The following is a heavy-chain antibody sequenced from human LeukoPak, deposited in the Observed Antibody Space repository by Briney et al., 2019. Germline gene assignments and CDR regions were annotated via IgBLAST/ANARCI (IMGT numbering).Heavy chain of an antibody. CDR2: ISAYNGNT. D-gene: IGHD2-15*01. V-gene: IGHV1-18*01. CDR3: ARAGGYCSGGSCPSVDY. Sequence: ASVKVSCKASGYTFTSYGISWVRQAPGQGLEWMGWISAYNGNTNYAQKLQGRVTMTTDTSTSTAYMELRSLRSDDTAVYYCARAGGYCSGGSCPSVDYWGQGTLVTVSS. J-gene: IGHJ4*02. CDR1: GYTFTSYG.